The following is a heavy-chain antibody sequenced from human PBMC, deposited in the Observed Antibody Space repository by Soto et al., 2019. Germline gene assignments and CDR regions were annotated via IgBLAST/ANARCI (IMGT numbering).Heavy chain of an antibody. J-gene: IGHJ4*02. Sequence: EVQLVESGGGLVQPGRSLRLSCAASGFTFDDYAMHWVRQAPGKGLEWVSGISWNSGSIGYADSVKGRFTISRDNAKNSLYLQMNGLRAEDTALYYCAKGGQLLTEGGRYWGQGTLVTVSS. CDR2: ISWNSGSI. CDR3: AKGGQLLTEGGRY. CDR1: GFTFDDYA. V-gene: IGHV3-9*01. D-gene: IGHD2-2*01.